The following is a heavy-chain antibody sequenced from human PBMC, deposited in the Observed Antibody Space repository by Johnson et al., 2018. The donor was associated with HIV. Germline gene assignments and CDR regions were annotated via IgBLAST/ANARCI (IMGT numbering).Heavy chain of an antibody. CDR1: GFTFSSYG. CDR2: IRYDGSNK. CDR3: AKELVHTYYYDSSGYCACDI. J-gene: IGHJ3*02. V-gene: IGHV3-30*02. D-gene: IGHD3-22*01. Sequence: QVQLVESGGGVVQPGGSLRLSCAASGFTFSSYGMHWVRQAPGKGLEWVAFIRYDGSNKYYADSVKGRFTISRDNSKNTLYLQMNSLRAEDTAVYYCAKELVHTYYYDSSGYCACDIWGQGTMVTVSS.